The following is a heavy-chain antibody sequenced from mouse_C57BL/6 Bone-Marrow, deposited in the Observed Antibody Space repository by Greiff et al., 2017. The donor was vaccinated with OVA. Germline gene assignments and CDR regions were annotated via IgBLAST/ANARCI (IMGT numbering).Heavy chain of an antibody. J-gene: IGHJ1*03. CDR3: ARRVITTVVADDWYFDV. V-gene: IGHV1-47*01. Sequence: QVQLQQSGAELVKPGASVKMSCKASGYTFTTYPIEWMKQNHGKSLEWIGNFHPYNDDTKYNEKFKGKATLTVDKSSSTVYLELSRLTSDDSAVYYCARRVITTVVADDWYFDVWGTGTTVTVSS. CDR2: FHPYNDDT. D-gene: IGHD1-1*01. CDR1: GYTFTTYP.